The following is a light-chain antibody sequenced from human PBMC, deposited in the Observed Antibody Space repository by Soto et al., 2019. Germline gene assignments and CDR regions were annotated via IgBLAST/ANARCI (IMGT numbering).Light chain of an antibody. J-gene: IGKJ2*01. V-gene: IGKV1-17*01. CDR2: AAS. CDR3: LQHNSYPFT. Sequence: DIQMTQSPSSLSASVGDRVTITCRASQAIRNDLAWFQQKPGKAPTRLIYAASSLQGGVPTRFSGSGSGKDFTLTISSLQPEDFATYYCLQHNSYPFTFGPGTELDIK. CDR1: QAIRND.